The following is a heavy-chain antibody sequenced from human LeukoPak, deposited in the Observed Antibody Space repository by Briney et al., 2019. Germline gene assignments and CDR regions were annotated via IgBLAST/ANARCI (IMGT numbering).Heavy chain of an antibody. CDR3: ARSRSGYSYDHAAFDI. CDR2: IDYRGST. J-gene: IGHJ3*02. V-gene: IGHV4-59*01. CDR1: GGSFSGYY. Sequence: SETLSLTCAVYGGSFSGYYWSWIRQPPGKGLEWIAYIDYRGSTTYNPSLKSRVTISVDTSRNQFSLKLSSVSAADTAVYYCARSRSGYSYDHAAFDIWGQGTMVTVSS. D-gene: IGHD5-18*01.